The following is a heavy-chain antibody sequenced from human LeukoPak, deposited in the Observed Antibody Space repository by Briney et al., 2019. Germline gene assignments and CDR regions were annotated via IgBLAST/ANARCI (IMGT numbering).Heavy chain of an antibody. D-gene: IGHD1-14*01. J-gene: IGHJ6*03. CDR1: GDSISNNNYY. CDR2: LYSGGSA. V-gene: IGHV4-39*01. CDR3: ARNQYYYYMDV. Sequence: SETLSLTCTVSGDSISNNNYYLGWIRQPPGKGLEWIGGLYSGGSAYYDPSLRSRVTISVDTSKNQFSLKLSSVTASDTAVYYCARNQYYYYMDVWGTGTTVTVSS.